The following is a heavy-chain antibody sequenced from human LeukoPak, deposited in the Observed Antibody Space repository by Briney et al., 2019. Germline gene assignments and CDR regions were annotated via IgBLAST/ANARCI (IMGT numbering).Heavy chain of an antibody. CDR3: ARYTSMIAFHARGFDI. Sequence: PSQTLSLTCTVSGASISSYYWSWIRQPPGKGLEWIGCIYYSGSTNYNPSLKSRVTISVDTSKNQFSLKLSSVTAADTAVYYCARYTSMIAFHARGFDIWGQGTLVTVSS. D-gene: IGHD5-18*01. CDR2: IYYSGST. J-gene: IGHJ3*02. V-gene: IGHV4-59*01. CDR1: GASISSYY.